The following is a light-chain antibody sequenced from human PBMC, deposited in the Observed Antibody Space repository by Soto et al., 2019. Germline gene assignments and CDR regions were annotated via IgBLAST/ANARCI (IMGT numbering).Light chain of an antibody. CDR3: QQYGNSPRT. V-gene: IGKV3-20*01. CDR2: GAS. J-gene: IGKJ4*01. CDR1: QSVYSSY. Sequence: EIALTQSPGTLSLSPGERATLSCRASQSVYSSYLAWYQQKPGQAPRLLIYGASSRITGIPDRFSGSGSGTDFTLTISRLEPEDFAVYYCQQYGNSPRTFGGGTKVDIK.